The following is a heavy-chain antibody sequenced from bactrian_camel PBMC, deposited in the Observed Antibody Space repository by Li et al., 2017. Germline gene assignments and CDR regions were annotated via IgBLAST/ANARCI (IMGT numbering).Heavy chain of an antibody. CDR2: IDNAGSAT. V-gene: IGHV3S40*01. CDR3: AAKIGPCWYGGSWSVNVYNY. D-gene: IGHD6*01. J-gene: IGHJ4*01. CDR1: GFAGSNLY. Sequence: DVQLVESGGGSVQAGGSLRLSCVASGFAGSNLYMAWFRQAPGKEREGVAAIDNAGSATYTYAVQGRFTISKDSAKNTLYLQMNTLKPEDTAMYYCAAKIGPCWYGGSWSVNVYNYWGQGTQVTVS.